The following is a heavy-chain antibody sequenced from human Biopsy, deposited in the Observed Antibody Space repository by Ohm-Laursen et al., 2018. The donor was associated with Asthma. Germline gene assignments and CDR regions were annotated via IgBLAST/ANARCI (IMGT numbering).Heavy chain of an antibody. D-gene: IGHD1-20*01. CDR1: GFAFSNYG. J-gene: IGHJ6*02. V-gene: IGHV3-30*18. Sequence: SLRLSCTASGFAFSNYGMYWVRQAPGKGLEWVAGISYDGSDKYYGDSVKGRFSITRDNSKNTLDLHLNSLRTEDTAVYYCAKHTLSLTDFYGMDVWGQGTTVTVSS. CDR3: AKHTLSLTDFYGMDV. CDR2: ISYDGSDK.